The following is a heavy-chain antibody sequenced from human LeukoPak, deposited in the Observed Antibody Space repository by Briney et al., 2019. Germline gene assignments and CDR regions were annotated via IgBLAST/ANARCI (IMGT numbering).Heavy chain of an antibody. J-gene: IGHJ5*02. D-gene: IGHD2-2*02. CDR3: ARDSCSSTSCYTSWFDP. CDR2: IIPIFGTA. Sequence: GASVKVSCKASGGTFSSYAISWVRQAPGQGLEWMGGIIPIFGTANYAQKFQGRVTIAADGSTSTAYMELSSLRSEDTAVYYCARDSCSSTSCYTSWFDPWGQGTLVTVSS. CDR1: GGTFSSYA. V-gene: IGHV1-69*13.